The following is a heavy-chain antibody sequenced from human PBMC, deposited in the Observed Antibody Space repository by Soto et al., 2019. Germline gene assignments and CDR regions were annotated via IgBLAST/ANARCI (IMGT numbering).Heavy chain of an antibody. CDR1: GLTFSGSA. V-gene: IGHV3-73*01. Sequence: QPGGSLRLSCAASGLTFSGSAMHWVRQASGKGLEWVGRIRSKANSYATAYAASVKGRFTISRDDSKNTAYLQMNSLKTEDTAVYYCTRHIPWYSSGWYDYWGQGTLVTVSS. CDR3: TRHIPWYSSGWYDY. CDR2: IRSKANSYAT. J-gene: IGHJ4*02. D-gene: IGHD6-19*01.